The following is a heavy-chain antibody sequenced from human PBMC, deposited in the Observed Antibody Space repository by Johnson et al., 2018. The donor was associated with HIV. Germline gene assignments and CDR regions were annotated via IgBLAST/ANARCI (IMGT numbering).Heavy chain of an antibody. J-gene: IGHJ3*01. V-gene: IGHV3-30*02. CDR2: IRYDGSNT. CDR1: GFTFSSYG. Sequence: QVQLVESGGGLVQPGGSLRLSCAASGFTFSSYGMHWVRQAPGKGLEWVAFIRYDGSNTYYADSVKGRFTISRDNAENTLYLQMNSLRVEDTAVYYCVRDADDAFDVWGQGTMVTVSS. CDR3: VRDADDAFDV.